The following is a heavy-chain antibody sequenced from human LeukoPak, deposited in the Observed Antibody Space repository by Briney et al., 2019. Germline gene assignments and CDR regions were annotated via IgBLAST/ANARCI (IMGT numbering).Heavy chain of an antibody. Sequence: ASVKVSCKASGYTFPSYAMHWVRQAPGQRLEWMGWINAGNGNTKYSQKFQGRVTITRDTSASTAYMELSSLRSEDTAVYYCVRSLYGSRTDFWGQGTLVTVSS. CDR2: INAGNGNT. CDR1: GYTFPSYA. CDR3: VRSLYGSRTDF. V-gene: IGHV1-3*01. D-gene: IGHD6-13*01. J-gene: IGHJ4*02.